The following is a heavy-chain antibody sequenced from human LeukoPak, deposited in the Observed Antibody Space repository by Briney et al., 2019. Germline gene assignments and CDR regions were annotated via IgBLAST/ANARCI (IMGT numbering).Heavy chain of an antibody. D-gene: IGHD1-7*01. V-gene: IGHV4-39*07. CDR3: ARGPGGTTEPTYDY. CDR1: GGSISSSRYY. J-gene: IGHJ4*02. CDR2: INHSGST. Sequence: SETLSLTCTVSGGSISSSRYYWSWIRQPPGKGLEWIGEINHSGSTNYNPSLKSRVTISVDTSKNQFSLKLSSVTAADTAVYYCARGPGGTTEPTYDYWGQGTLVTVSS.